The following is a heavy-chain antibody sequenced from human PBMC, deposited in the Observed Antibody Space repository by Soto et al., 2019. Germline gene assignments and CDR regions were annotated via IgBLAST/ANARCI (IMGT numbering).Heavy chain of an antibody. CDR2: IRNNGGAA. Sequence: QVQLQESGPGLVTPSGTLSLTCAVSSGSIFSSNWWSWVRQPPGKGLEWIGEIRNNGGAANYNPSLRSRVIISVVTSKNEFALKLFSETAADTAVYYCASHLVMTGTRGFDHWGLGTLVTVSS. CDR1: SGSIFSSNW. J-gene: IGHJ4*02. V-gene: IGHV4-4*02. D-gene: IGHD3-9*01. CDR3: ASHLVMTGTRGFDH.